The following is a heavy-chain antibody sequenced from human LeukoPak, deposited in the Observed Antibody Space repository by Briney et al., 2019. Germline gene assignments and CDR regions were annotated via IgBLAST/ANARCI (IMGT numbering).Heavy chain of an antibody. CDR3: ARRHFQGFTCFQF. D-gene: IGHD3-3*02. CDR2: IYSGGST. Sequence: GGSLRLSCAASGFLVSSNYMSWVRQAPGKGLEWVSVIYSGGSTYYADSVKGRFTVSRDNSKNTLYLQMNSLRAEDTAVYYCARRHFQGFTCFQFWGPGTLVTVSS. V-gene: IGHV3-53*01. J-gene: IGHJ4*01. CDR1: GFLVSSNY.